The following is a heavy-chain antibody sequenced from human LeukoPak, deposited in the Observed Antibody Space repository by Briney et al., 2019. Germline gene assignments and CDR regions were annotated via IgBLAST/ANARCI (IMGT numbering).Heavy chain of an antibody. CDR2: INWNGVST. D-gene: IGHD3-10*01. J-gene: IGHJ4*02. V-gene: IGHV3-20*04. CDR3: AKDSYYGSGSYSYFDY. CDR1: GFTVSSNY. Sequence: GGSLRLSCAASGFTVSSNYMSWVRQAPGKGLEWVSGINWNGVSTGYADSVKGRFTISRDNAKNTLYLQMNSLRAEDTAVYYCAKDSYYGSGSYSYFDYWGQGTLVTVSS.